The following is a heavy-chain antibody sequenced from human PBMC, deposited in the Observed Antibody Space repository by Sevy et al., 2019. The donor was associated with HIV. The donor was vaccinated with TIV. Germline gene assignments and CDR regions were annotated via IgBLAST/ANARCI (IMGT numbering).Heavy chain of an antibody. Sequence: GGSLKLSCGASGFIFSSYWMSWVRQSPGKGLEWVANIKHEGSEKASVESVKGRFTISRDNDENTLYLQMSSLRADDTAVYYCARTLLPSYGMDVWGQGTTVTVSS. J-gene: IGHJ6*02. CDR3: ARTLLPSYGMDV. CDR2: IKHEGSEK. V-gene: IGHV3-7*01. CDR1: GFIFSSYW. D-gene: IGHD3-22*01.